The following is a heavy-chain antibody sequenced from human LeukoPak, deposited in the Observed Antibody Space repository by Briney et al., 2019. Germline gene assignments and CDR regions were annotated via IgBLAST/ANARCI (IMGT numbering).Heavy chain of an antibody. CDR1: GGSINSYY. J-gene: IGHJ4*02. CDR3: ARGGKATVVTM. CDR2: IYSSGST. D-gene: IGHD4-23*01. V-gene: IGHV4-4*07. Sequence: SETLSLTCTVSGGSINSYYWSWIRQPAGKGLEWIGRIYSSGSTNYNPSLNSRVSMSVDTSKNQFSLKLTSVTAADTAVYYCARGGKATVVTMWGQGILVTVSS.